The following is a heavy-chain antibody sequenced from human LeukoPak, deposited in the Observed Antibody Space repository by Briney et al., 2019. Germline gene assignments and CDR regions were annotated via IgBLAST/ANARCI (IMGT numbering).Heavy chain of an antibody. D-gene: IGHD6-13*01. CDR3: AKQSSSWYGSFDY. Sequence: GGSLRLSCAASGFTFSSYAMSWVRQAPGKGLEWVSGISGSGGSTYYADSVKGRFTISRDNSKNTLYLQMNSLRAEDTAVYYCAKQSSSWYGSFDYWGQGTLVTVSS. CDR1: GFTFSSYA. CDR2: ISGSGGST. J-gene: IGHJ4*02. V-gene: IGHV3-23*01.